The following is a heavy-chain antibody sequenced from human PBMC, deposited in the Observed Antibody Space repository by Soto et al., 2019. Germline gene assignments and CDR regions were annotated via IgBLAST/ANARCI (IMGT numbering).Heavy chain of an antibody. CDR1: GGSVSSGSYY. V-gene: IGHV4-30-2*01. J-gene: IGHJ4*02. D-gene: IGHD3-22*01. CDR2: IYHSGST. CDR3: ARGYYDSSGYYSSWRYFDY. Sequence: PSETLSLTCTVSGGSVSSGSYYWSWIRQPPGKGLEWIGYIYHSGSTYYNPSLKSRVTISVDRSKNQFSLKLSSVTAADTAVYYCARGYYDSSGYYSSWRYFDYWGQGTLVTVSS.